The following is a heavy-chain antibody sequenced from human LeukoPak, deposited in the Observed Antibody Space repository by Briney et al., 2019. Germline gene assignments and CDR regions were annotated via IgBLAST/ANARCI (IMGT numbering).Heavy chain of an antibody. Sequence: PSETLSLTCTVSGGSISSGDYYWSWIRQPPGKGLEWIGYIYYSGSTYYNPSLKSRVTISVDTSKNQFSLKLSSVTAADMAVYYCARDPAEDCTNGVCYGLDYWGQGTLVTVSS. D-gene: IGHD2-8*01. CDR1: GGSISSGDYY. CDR3: ARDPAEDCTNGVCYGLDY. V-gene: IGHV4-30-4*08. CDR2: IYYSGST. J-gene: IGHJ4*02.